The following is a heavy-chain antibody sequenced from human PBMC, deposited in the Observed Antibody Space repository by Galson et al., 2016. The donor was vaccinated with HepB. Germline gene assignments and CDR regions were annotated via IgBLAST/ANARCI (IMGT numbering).Heavy chain of an antibody. Sequence: SETLSLTCGVYGGSFSAYYWSWIRQPPGKGLEWIGEIDHSGSTNYNPSLKSRVTISVDRSNNQFSLKLESVTAADTAVYYCARGGEVTNSGVASKGNWFDPWGQGTLVTVSS. D-gene: IGHD3-3*01. CDR3: ARGGEVTNSGVASKGNWFDP. CDR1: GGSFSAYY. J-gene: IGHJ5*02. CDR2: IDHSGST. V-gene: IGHV4-34*01.